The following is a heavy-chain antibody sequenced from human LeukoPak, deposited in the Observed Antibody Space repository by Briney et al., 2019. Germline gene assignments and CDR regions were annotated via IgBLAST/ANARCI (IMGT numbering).Heavy chain of an antibody. CDR2: IYYSGST. V-gene: IGHV4-59*01. J-gene: IGHJ4*02. Sequence: SETLSLTCTVSGGSISSYYWSWIRQPPGKGLEWIGYIYYSGSTNYNPSLKSRVTISVDTSKNQFSLKLSSVTAADTAVYYCARTVCSSTSCWFDYWGREPWSPSPQ. D-gene: IGHD2-2*01. CDR3: ARTVCSSTSCWFDY. CDR1: GGSISSYY.